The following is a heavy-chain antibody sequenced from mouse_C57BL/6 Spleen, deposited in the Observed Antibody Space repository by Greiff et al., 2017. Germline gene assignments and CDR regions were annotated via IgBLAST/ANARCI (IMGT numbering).Heavy chain of an antibody. V-gene: IGHV5-4*01. CDR2: ISDGGSYT. CDR3: ARDTDEGAMYY. CDR1: GFTFSSYA. Sequence: EVKVVESGGGLVKPGGSLKLSCAASGFTFSSYAMSWVRQTPEKRLEWVATISDGGSYTYYPDNVKGRVTISRDNAKNHLYLQMSHLKSEDTAMYYCARDTDEGAMYYWGQVASVTVSS. D-gene: IGHD1-1*01. J-gene: IGHJ4*01.